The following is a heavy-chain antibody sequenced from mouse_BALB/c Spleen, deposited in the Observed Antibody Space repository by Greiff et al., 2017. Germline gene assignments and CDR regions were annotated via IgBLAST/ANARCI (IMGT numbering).Heavy chain of an antibody. D-gene: IGHD2-2*01. Sequence: LVESGPELVKPGASVKMSCKASGYTFTSYVMHWVKQKPGQGLEWIGYINPYNDGTKYNEKFKGKATLTSDKSSSTAYMELSSLTSEDSAVYYCAREYGYDGFAYWGQGTLVTVSA. CDR1: GYTFTSYV. J-gene: IGHJ3*01. CDR3: AREYGYDGFAY. V-gene: IGHV1-14*01. CDR2: INPYNDGT.